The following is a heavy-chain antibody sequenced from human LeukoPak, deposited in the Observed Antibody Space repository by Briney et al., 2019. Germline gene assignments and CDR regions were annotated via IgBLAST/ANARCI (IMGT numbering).Heavy chain of an antibody. D-gene: IGHD6-13*01. J-gene: IGHJ4*02. CDR2: IGGSGGNT. CDR3: ARQSSWHFDY. Sequence: PGGSLRLSCAASGFIFSSYGMSWVRQAPGKGLEWVSAIGGSGGNTYYADSVKGRFTISRDNSKSTLFLQMNILRAEDTAVYYCARQSSWHFDYWGQGTLVTVSS. V-gene: IGHV3-23*01. CDR1: GFIFSSYG.